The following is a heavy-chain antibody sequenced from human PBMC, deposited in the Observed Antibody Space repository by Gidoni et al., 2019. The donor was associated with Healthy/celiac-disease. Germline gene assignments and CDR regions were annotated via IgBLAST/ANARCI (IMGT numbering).Heavy chain of an antibody. J-gene: IGHJ4*02. CDR1: GGSISSGGYY. CDR2: IYYSGST. Sequence: QVQLQESGPGLVKPSQTLSLTCTVSGGSISSGGYYWSWIRQHPGKGLEWIGYIYYSGSTYYNPSLKSRVTISVDTSKNQFSLKLSSVTAADTAVYYCARGNLGRRIAARPNYFDYWGQGTLVTVSS. CDR3: ARGNLGRRIAARPNYFDY. D-gene: IGHD6-6*01. V-gene: IGHV4-31*03.